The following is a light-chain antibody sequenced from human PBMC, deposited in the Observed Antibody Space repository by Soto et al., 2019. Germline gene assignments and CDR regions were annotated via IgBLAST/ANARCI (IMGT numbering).Light chain of an antibody. CDR2: KAS. V-gene: IGKV1-5*03. CDR1: QTISSW. J-gene: IGKJ1*01. Sequence: DIQMTQSPSTLSASVGDRVTITCRASQTISSWLAWYQQKPGKAPKLLIYKASTLESGVPSRFSGSGSGTDFTLPVTSLQPEDFATYYCQQYSYYATFGQGTKVEIK. CDR3: QQYSYYAT.